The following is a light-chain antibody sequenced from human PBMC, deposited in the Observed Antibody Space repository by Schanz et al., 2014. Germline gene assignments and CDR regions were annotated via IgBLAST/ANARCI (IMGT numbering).Light chain of an antibody. V-gene: IGLV2-18*02. CDR3: SSYTTSGPVV. CDR1: SSDVGSYNR. Sequence: QSALTQPPSVSGSPGQSVTISCTGTSSDVGSYNRVSWYQQPPGTAPKLMIYEVSNRPSGVPDRFSGSKSGNTASLTISGLQAEDEADYHCSSYTTSGPVVFGGGTKLTVL. J-gene: IGLJ2*01. CDR2: EVS.